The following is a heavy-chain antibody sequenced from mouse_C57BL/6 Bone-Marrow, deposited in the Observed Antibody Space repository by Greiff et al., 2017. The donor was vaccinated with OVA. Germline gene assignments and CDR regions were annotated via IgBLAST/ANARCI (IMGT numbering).Heavy chain of an antibody. CDR1: GYTFTSYW. J-gene: IGHJ2*01. Sequence: QVQLQQPGAELVMPGASVKLSCKASGYTFTSYWMHWVKQRPGQGLEWIGEIDPSDSYTNYNQKFKGKSTLTVDKSSSTAYMQLSSLTSEYSAVYYCARRVLRQYYFDYWGQGTTLTVSS. CDR2: IDPSDSYT. CDR3: ARRVLRQYYFDY. V-gene: IGHV1-69*01. D-gene: IGHD1-1*01.